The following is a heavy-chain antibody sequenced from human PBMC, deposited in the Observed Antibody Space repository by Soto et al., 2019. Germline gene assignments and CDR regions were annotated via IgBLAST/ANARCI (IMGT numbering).Heavy chain of an antibody. CDR3: AKRPAAMPQYYFDY. D-gene: IGHD2-2*01. V-gene: IGHV3-23*01. CDR1: GFTFSSYA. CDR2: ISGSGGST. Sequence: GGSLRLSCAASGFTFSSYAMSWVRQAPGKGLEWVSAISGSGGSTYYADSVKGRFTISRDNSKNTLYLQLNSLRAEDTAVYYYAKRPAAMPQYYFDYWGQGTLVTVSS. J-gene: IGHJ4*02.